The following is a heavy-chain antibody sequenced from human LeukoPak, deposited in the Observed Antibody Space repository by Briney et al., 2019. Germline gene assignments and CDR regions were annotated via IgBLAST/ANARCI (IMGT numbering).Heavy chain of an antibody. Sequence: GRSLRLSCVPSGFAFSNAGIPWVRQSPGNGLKWVGRIKSKADGGTADYAAPVKGRFTISRDDSKTTAYLQWTSLTPQATAVYYFSPWFIPLYGSVTYFPWGQGTLLTVCS. CDR2: IKSKADGGTA. V-gene: IGHV3-15*01. D-gene: IGHD3-10*01. J-gene: IGHJ5*02. CDR1: GFAFSNAG. CDR3: SPWFIPLYGSVTYFP.